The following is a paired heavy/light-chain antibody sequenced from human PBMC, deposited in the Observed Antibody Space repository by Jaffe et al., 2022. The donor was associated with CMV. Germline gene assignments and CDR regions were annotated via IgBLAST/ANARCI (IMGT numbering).Heavy chain of an antibody. J-gene: IGHJ3*02. CDR1: EFSLSTSGVG. V-gene: IGHV2-5*01. CDR3: AHRGPIYPGTFDI. Sequence: QIALKESGPTLVKPTQTLTLTCTFSEFSLSTSGVGVGWIRQPPGEALEWLAVIFWNGDKRYSPSLKSRLTITKDTSKNQVVLIMTNMDPVDTATYYCAHRGPIYPGTFDIWGRGAMVSVSS. CDR2: IFWNGDK.
Light chain of an antibody. V-gene: IGLV1-40*01. Sequence: QSVLMQPPSVSGAPGQRVTISCTGSSSNIGANYDVHWYQQLPGTAPKLLIYGNNNRPSGVPDRFSGSKSGTSASLAITGLQSEDEADYYCQSYDSSLSGIWVFGGGTKLTVL. CDR2: GNN. CDR1: SSNIGANYD. CDR3: QSYDSSLSGIWV. J-gene: IGLJ3*02.